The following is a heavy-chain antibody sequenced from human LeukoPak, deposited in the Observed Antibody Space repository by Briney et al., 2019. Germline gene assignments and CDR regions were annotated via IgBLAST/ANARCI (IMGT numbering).Heavy chain of an antibody. CDR2: IRYDGSNK. J-gene: IGHJ4*02. Sequence: SGGSLRLSCAASGFTFSSYAMHWVRQAPGKGLEWVAFIRYDGSNKYYADSVKGRFTISRDNSKNTLYLQMNSLRAEDTAVYYCAKAGFGKVAADFDYWGQGTLVTVSS. D-gene: IGHD2-15*01. V-gene: IGHV3-30*02. CDR3: AKAGFGKVAADFDY. CDR1: GFTFSSYA.